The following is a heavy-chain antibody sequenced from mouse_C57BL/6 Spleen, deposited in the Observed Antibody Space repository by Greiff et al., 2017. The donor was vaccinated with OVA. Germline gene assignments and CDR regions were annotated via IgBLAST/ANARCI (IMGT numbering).Heavy chain of an antibody. CDR2: IWRGGST. CDR3: AKTGDGSSWGFAY. J-gene: IGHJ3*01. CDR1: GFSLTSYG. V-gene: IGHV2-5*01. Sequence: VKLVESGPGLVQPSQSLSITCTVSGFSLTSYGVHWVRQSPGKGLEWLGVIWRGGSTDYNAAFMSRLSITKDNSKSQVFFKMNSLQADDTAIYYCAKTGDGSSWGFAYWGQGTLVTVSA. D-gene: IGHD1-1*01.